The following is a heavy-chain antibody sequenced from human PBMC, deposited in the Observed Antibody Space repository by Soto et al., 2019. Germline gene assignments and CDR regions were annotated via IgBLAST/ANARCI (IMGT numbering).Heavy chain of an antibody. D-gene: IGHD1-1*01. CDR1: GGSISNTGYS. CDR2: IYYTGST. Sequence: QLQLQESGPGLVKPSETLSLTCTVSGGSISNTGYSWGWIRQPPGRGLEWIGSIYYTGSTDYSPSLKSRVSISLDTSKNQFSLRLSSVTAADTALYYCAGEKRGTGLFIDLWGQGTVVTVSS. J-gene: IGHJ5*02. CDR3: AGEKRGTGLFIDL. V-gene: IGHV4-39*02.